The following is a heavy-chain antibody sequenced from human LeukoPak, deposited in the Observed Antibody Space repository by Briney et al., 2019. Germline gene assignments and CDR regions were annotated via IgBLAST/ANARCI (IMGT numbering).Heavy chain of an antibody. V-gene: IGHV3-53*01. D-gene: IGHD3-9*01. CDR3: ARTYYDILTGYDGMDV. Sequence: GGSLRLSCAASGFTVSSNYMSWVRQAPGKGLEWVSVIYSGGSTYYADSVKGRFTISRDNSKNTLYLQMNSLRAEDTAVYYCARTYYDILTGYDGMDVWGQGTTVTVSS. CDR1: GFTVSSNY. CDR2: IYSGGST. J-gene: IGHJ6*02.